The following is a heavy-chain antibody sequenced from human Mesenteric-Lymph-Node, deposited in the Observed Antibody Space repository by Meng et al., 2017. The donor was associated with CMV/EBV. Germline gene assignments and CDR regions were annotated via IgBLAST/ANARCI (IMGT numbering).Heavy chain of an antibody. V-gene: IGHV3-74*01. Sequence: ETLSLTCAASGFTFTNYWMHWVRQAPGKGLVWVSHVNTDGAGTSYADSVKGRFTISRDNSKNTLYLQMNSLRAEDTAVYYCAKDLGESGTPMGWGQGTLVTVSS. D-gene: IGHD3-10*01. CDR3: AKDLGESGTPMG. CDR1: GFTFTNYW. CDR2: VNTDGAGT. J-gene: IGHJ4*02.